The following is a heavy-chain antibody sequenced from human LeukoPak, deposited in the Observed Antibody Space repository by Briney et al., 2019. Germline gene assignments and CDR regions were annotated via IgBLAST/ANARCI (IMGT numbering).Heavy chain of an antibody. CDR2: IIPIFGIA. CDR1: GGTFSGYA. CDR3: AREEVTIFGVVILNRSHWFDP. D-gene: IGHD3-3*01. Sequence: ASVKVSCKASGGTFSGYAINWVRQAPGQGLEWMGGIIPIFGIANYAQNFQGRVTITADESTSTAYMELSSLRSEDTAVYYCAREEVTIFGVVILNRSHWFDPWGHGTLVTVSS. V-gene: IGHV1-69*13. J-gene: IGHJ5*02.